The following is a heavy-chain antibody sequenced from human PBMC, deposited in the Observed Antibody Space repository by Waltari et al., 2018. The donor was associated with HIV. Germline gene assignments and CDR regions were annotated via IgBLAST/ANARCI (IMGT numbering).Heavy chain of an antibody. CDR2: IYPGDSDT. CDR1: GYSFINYW. Sequence: VHLVQSGAEVKKPGESLKISCKGSGYSFINYWIGWVRQKPGKGLEWMGIIYPGDSDTLYSPSVQGQVTISADKSITTAYLQWSSLKASDTAMYYCARSSPRTPTDYWGQGTLVTVSS. D-gene: IGHD2-15*01. CDR3: ARSSPRTPTDY. V-gene: IGHV5-51*03. J-gene: IGHJ4*02.